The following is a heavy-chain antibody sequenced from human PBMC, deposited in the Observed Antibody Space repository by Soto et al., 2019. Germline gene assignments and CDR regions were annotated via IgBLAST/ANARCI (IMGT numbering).Heavy chain of an antibody. Sequence: ASVKVSCKASGYTFTGYYMHWVRQAPGQGLEWMGWINPNSGGTNYAQKFQGWVTMTRDTSISTAYMELSRLRSDDTAVYYCARGLSSSSDDPAGDYYYYGMDVWGQGTTVTVSS. CDR2: INPNSGGT. CDR3: ARGLSSSSDDPAGDYYYYGMDV. CDR1: GYTFTGYY. J-gene: IGHJ6*02. V-gene: IGHV1-2*04. D-gene: IGHD6-6*01.